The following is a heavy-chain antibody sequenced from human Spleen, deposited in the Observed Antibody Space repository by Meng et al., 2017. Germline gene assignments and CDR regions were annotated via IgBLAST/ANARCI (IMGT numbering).Heavy chain of an antibody. D-gene: IGHD6-19*01. CDR2: IGHSGFT. CDR1: GGSISTSGYY. CDR3: VRSSGWVKTGFDP. J-gene: IGHJ5*02. Sequence: QPQLQESGPGLVKPSAALSLTCSVSGGSISTSGYYWGWIRQPPGKGLEWIGSIGHSGFTYYTPSLKSRVTVSIDTSRNQFSLWLTSVTAADTAVYYCVRSSGWVKTGFDPWGQGTLVTVSS. V-gene: IGHV4-39*01.